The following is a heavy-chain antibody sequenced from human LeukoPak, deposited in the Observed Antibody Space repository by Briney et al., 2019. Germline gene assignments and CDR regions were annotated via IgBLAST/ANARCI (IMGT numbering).Heavy chain of an antibody. J-gene: IGHJ4*02. CDR1: GFTFSTYN. V-gene: IGHV3-48*01. Sequence: GSLRLSCAASGFTFSTYNMNWVRQAPGKGLEWVSSISSGGSLIYYADSVKGRFTISRDNAKNSLYLQMNSLRAEDTAVYYCARDMVAISGVVTYDYWGQGTLVTVSS. CDR2: ISSGGSLI. CDR3: ARDMVAISGVVTYDY. D-gene: IGHD3-3*01.